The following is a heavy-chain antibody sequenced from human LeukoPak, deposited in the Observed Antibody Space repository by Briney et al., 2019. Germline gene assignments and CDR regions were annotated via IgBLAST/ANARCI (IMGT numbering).Heavy chain of an antibody. Sequence: PSETLSLTCTVSGGSISSYYRSWIRQPAGKGLEWIGRIYTSGSTNYNPSLKSRVTMSVDTSKNQFSLKLSSVTAADTAVYYCARGFDYVWGSYRPYFDYWGQGTLVTVSS. CDR3: ARGFDYVWGSYRPYFDY. J-gene: IGHJ4*02. CDR2: IYTSGST. CDR1: GGSISSYY. V-gene: IGHV4-4*07. D-gene: IGHD3-16*02.